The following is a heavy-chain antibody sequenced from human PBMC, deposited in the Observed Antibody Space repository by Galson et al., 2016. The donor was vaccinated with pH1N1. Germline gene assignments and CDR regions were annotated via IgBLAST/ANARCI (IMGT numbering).Heavy chain of an antibody. V-gene: IGHV3-48*03. CDR2: ISTSGGPI. CDR1: GFTFSSYE. CDR3: ARYGDYFDY. D-gene: IGHD4-17*01. J-gene: IGHJ4*02. Sequence: SLRLSCATSGFTFSSYEMNWVRQAPGKGLEWTSFISTSGGPIYYADSVKGRFTISRDNAKNSLYLQMNSLRVEDTAVYYCARYGDYFDYWGQGTLVTVSS.